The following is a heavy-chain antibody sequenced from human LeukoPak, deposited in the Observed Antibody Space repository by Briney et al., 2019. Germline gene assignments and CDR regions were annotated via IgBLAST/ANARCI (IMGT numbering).Heavy chain of an antibody. V-gene: IGHV1-2*04. CDR1: GYTFTGYY. J-gene: IGHJ3*02. CDR3: ARAREEGAFDI. CDR2: INPNSGGT. Sequence: ASVKVSCKASGYTFTGYYMHWVRQAPGQGLEWMGWINPNSGGTNYAQKFQGWVTMTRDTSISTAYMELSSLRSEDTAVYYCARAREEGAFDIWGQGTMVTVSS. D-gene: IGHD1-26*01.